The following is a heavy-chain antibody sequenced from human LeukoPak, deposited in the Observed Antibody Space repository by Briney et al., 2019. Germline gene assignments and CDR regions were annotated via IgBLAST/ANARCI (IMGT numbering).Heavy chain of an antibody. CDR2: ISAYNGNT. V-gene: IGHV1-18*01. Sequence: GASVKVSCKASGYTFTSYGISWVRQAPGQGLEWMGWISAYNGNTNYAQKLQGRVTMTTDTSTSTAYMELRSLRSDDTAVYYCARVRNDYVWGSYRYTYYFDYWGQGTPVTVSS. CDR3: ARVRNDYVWGSYRYTYYFDY. J-gene: IGHJ4*02. D-gene: IGHD3-16*02. CDR1: GYTFTSYG.